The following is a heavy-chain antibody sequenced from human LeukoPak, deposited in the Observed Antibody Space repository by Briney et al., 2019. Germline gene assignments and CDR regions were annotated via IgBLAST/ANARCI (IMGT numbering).Heavy chain of an antibody. CDR3: ARDLKYCSGGSCYSDDAFDI. CDR1: GGTFSSYA. D-gene: IGHD2-15*01. CDR2: IIPIFGTA. V-gene: IGHV1-69*13. J-gene: IGHJ3*02. Sequence: ASVKVSCKASGGTFSSYAISWVRQAPGQGLEWMGGIIPIFGTANYAQKFQGRVTITADESTSTAYMELSSLRSEDTAVYYCARDLKYCSGGSCYSDDAFDIWGQGTMVTVSS.